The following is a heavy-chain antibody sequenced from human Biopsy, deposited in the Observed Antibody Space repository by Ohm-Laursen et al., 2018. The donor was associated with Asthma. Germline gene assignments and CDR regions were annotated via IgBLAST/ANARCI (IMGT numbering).Heavy chain of an antibody. CDR2: IKHDGSEK. Sequence: SLRLSCTASGFTFGDYWMSWVRQVPGKGLEWVANIKHDGSEKNHVDSLKGRSTISRDNAKNSLYLQMNSLRAEDTAVYYCARTFHFWSPYHAEHYQHWGQGTLVTVPS. V-gene: IGHV3-7*01. J-gene: IGHJ1*01. CDR3: ARTFHFWSPYHAEHYQH. CDR1: GFTFGDYW. D-gene: IGHD3-3*02.